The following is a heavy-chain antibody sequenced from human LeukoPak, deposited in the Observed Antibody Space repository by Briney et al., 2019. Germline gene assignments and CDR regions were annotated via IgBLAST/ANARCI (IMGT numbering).Heavy chain of an antibody. CDR1: GYTFTGYY. CDR3: ARQGDRYKLQRWFGP. Sequence: GASVKVSCKASGYTFTGYYMHWVRQAPGQGLEWMGWINPNSGGTNYAQKFQGRVTMTRDTSISTAYMELSRLRSDDTAVYYCARQGDRYKLQRWFGPWGQGTLVTVSS. CDR2: INPNSGGT. D-gene: IGHD4-11*01. V-gene: IGHV1-2*02. J-gene: IGHJ5*02.